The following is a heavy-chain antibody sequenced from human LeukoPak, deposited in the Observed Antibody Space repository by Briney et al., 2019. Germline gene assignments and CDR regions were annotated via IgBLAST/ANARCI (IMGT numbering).Heavy chain of an antibody. J-gene: IGHJ5*02. V-gene: IGHV4-31*03. CDR2: IYYSGST. D-gene: IGHD4-23*01. CDR3: AKAPYGGNPYSESGWFDP. Sequence: PSQTLSLTCTVSGVSISSGGYYWSWIRQHPGKGLEWIGYIYYSGSTYYNPSLKSRVTISVDTSKNQFSLKQSSVTAADTAVYYCAKAPYGGNPYSESGWFDPWGQGTLVTVSS. CDR1: GVSISSGGYY.